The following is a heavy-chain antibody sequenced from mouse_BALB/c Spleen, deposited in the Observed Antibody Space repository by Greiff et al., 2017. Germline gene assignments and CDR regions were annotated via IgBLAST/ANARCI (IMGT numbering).Heavy chain of an antibody. Sequence: EVNVVESGGGLVKPGGSLKLSCAASGFTFSSYAMSWVRQTPEKRLEWVATISSGGSYTYYPDSVKGRFTISRDNAKNTLYLQMSSLRSEDTAMYYCARQGSSYYFDYWGQGTTLTVSS. CDR2: ISSGGSYT. J-gene: IGHJ2*01. V-gene: IGHV5-9-3*01. D-gene: IGHD1-1*01. CDR3: ARQGSSYYFDY. CDR1: GFTFSSYA.